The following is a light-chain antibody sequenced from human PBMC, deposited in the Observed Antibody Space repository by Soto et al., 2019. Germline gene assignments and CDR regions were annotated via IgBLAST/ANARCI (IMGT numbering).Light chain of an antibody. CDR1: QTINSW. Sequence: DIQMTQSPSTLSGSVGDRVTITCRASQTINSWLAWYQQKPGKAPKVLIFDASSLKTGVPSRFSGSGSGTEFTLTISNLQPDDFATYYCQQYDSYSSGPFGQGTKVDIK. CDR3: QQYDSYSSGP. V-gene: IGKV1-5*01. J-gene: IGKJ1*01. CDR2: DAS.